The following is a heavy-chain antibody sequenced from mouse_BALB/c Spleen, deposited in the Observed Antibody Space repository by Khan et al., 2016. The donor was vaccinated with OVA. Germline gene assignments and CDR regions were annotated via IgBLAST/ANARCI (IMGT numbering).Heavy chain of an antibody. CDR1: GLSLTSHG. D-gene: IGHD2-3*01. V-gene: IGHV2-6*02. Sequence: KESGPGLVAPSQSLSITCTVPGLSLTSHGVHWARKPSGKGLEWLVVIWSDGSTNYNSVLKSRLSISKDNSKSQVFLQMNSLQADDTAIYYCARWFDGYSSLYAMDYWGQGTSVTVSS. CDR2: IWSDGST. CDR3: ARWFDGYSSLYAMDY. J-gene: IGHJ4*01.